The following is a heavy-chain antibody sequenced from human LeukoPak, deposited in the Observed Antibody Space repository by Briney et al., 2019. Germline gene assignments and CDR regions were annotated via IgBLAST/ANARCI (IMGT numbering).Heavy chain of an antibody. CDR3: ARGYSSSWYVDY. D-gene: IGHD6-13*01. Sequence: PSETLSLTCTVSGGSISSSSYYWGWIRQPPGKGLEWIGSIYYSGSTNYNPSLKSRVTISVDTSKNQFSLKLSSVTAADTAVYYCARGYSSSWYVDYWGQGTLVTVSS. V-gene: IGHV4-39*07. J-gene: IGHJ4*02. CDR2: IYYSGST. CDR1: GGSISSSSYY.